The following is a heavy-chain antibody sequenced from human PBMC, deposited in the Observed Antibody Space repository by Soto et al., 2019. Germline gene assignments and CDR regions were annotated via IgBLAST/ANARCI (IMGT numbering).Heavy chain of an antibody. Sequence: QVQLVQSGAEVKKPGASVKVSCKVSGYTFTNYGISWVRQTPGQGLEWMGWLSSYTGKTNYAQKLQGRVTMTTDTSTSSAYMELTSLRSDDSVVYYWGIDVGHYFEGSGYQIYVDYWWQGNLVTISS. CDR1: GYTFTNYG. J-gene: IGHJ4*02. CDR3: GIDVGHYFEGSGYQIYVDY. V-gene: IGHV1-18*01. D-gene: IGHD3-22*01. CDR2: LSSYTGKT.